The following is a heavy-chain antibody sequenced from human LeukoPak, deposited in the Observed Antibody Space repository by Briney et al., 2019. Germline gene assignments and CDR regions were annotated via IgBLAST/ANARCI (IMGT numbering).Heavy chain of an antibody. J-gene: IGHJ5*02. CDR1: GYTFTGYY. V-gene: IGHV1-2*02. CDR3: ARPNGDFYNWFDT. Sequence: GASVKVSCKASGYTFTGYYIHLVRQAPGQGPEYMGWINPNSGDTNYAQKFQDRVTLTRDTSISTAYMELSNLRSDDTAMYYCARPNGDFYNWFDTWGQGTLVTVSS. D-gene: IGHD2-21*02. CDR2: INPNSGDT.